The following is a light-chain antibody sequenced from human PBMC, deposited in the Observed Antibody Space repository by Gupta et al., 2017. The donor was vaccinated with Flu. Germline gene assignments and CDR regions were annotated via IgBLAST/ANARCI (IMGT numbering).Light chain of an antibody. Sequence: SYVLTQPPSVSVAPGQTATITCGGDNIASKSVHWYQQKPGQAPVLVVHDDFDRPSGIPERFSGSNSGNTATLTISRVEAGDEADYYCQLWDSSSDHVVFGGGTKLTVL. CDR2: DDF. V-gene: IGLV3-21*02. CDR1: NIASKS. J-gene: IGLJ3*02. CDR3: QLWDSSSDHVV.